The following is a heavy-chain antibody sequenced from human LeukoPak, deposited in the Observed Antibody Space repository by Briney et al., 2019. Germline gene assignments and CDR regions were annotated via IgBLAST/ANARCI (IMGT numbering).Heavy chain of an antibody. V-gene: IGHV3-23*01. Sequence: GGSLRLSCAASGFTFSSYAMSWVRQAPGKGLEWVSAISGSGGSTYYADSVKGRFTISRDNSKNTLYLQMSSLRAEDTAVYYCAKDTGYYDSSGPMDYWGQGTLVTVSS. D-gene: IGHD3-22*01. CDR3: AKDTGYYDSSGPMDY. CDR2: ISGSGGST. CDR1: GFTFSSYA. J-gene: IGHJ4*02.